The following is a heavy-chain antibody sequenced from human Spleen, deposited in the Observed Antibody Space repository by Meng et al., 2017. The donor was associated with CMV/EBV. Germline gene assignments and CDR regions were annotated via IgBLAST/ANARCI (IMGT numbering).Heavy chain of an antibody. J-gene: IGHJ4*02. CDR3: ARDTSGWYEYDY. V-gene: IGHV7-4-1*02. CDR2: INTNTGNP. D-gene: IGHD6-19*01. CDR1: GYTFPTFN. Sequence: CNPSGYTFPTFNMGWLRQAPGHGLEWMGWINTNTGNPTYAQGFRGRFVFSLDTSVDTAYLQISSLNVEDTAVYYCARDTSGWYEYDYWGQGTLVTVSS.